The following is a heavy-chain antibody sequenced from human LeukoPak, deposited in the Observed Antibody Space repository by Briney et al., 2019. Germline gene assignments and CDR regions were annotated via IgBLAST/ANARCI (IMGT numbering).Heavy chain of an antibody. D-gene: IGHD2-15*01. CDR2: INHSGST. CDR3: ARTRVVVAATDY. CDR1: VGSFSNYY. J-gene: IGHJ4*02. Sequence: SETLSLTCAVYVGSFSNYYWSWIRQPPGKGLEWIGEINHSGSTNYNPSLKSRVTISVDTSKNQFSLKLSSVTAADTAVYYCARTRVVVAATDYWGQGTLVTVSS. V-gene: IGHV4-34*01.